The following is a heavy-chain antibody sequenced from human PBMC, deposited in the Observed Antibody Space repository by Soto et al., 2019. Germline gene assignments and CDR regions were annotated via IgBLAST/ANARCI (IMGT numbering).Heavy chain of an antibody. CDR1: GFTFSSYG. CDR3: ARGGRHGDYGN. J-gene: IGHJ4*02. Sequence: QVQLVESGGGVVQPGRSLRLSCAASGFTFSSYGMHWVRQAPGKGLEWVAVIWYDGSNKYYADSVKGRFTISRDNSKNTLYLQMNGLRAEDTAVDYCARGGRHGDYGNWGQGTLGHRLL. CDR2: IWYDGSNK. V-gene: IGHV3-33*01. D-gene: IGHD4-17*01.